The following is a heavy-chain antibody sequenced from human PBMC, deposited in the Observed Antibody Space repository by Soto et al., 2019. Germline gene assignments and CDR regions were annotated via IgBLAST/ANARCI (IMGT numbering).Heavy chain of an antibody. V-gene: IGHV3-30-3*01. D-gene: IGHD3-10*01. Sequence: GESLKISCAASGFTFINYAMHWVRQAPGKGLEWVAVISYDGSNKYYADSVKGRFTISRDNSKNTLYLQMNSLRAEDTAVYYCARDPLARSGSYYNVYFPWGQGTTVTVSS. J-gene: IGHJ6*02. CDR3: ARDPLARSGSYYNVYFP. CDR1: GFTFINYA. CDR2: ISYDGSNK.